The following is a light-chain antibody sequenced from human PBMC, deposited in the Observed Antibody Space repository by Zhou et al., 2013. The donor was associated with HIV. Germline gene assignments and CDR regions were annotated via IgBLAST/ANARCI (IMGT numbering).Light chain of an antibody. CDR1: QDIKNY. CDR3: QQYDHLPPT. Sequence: DIQMTQSPSRLSASVGDRITITCQASQDIKNYLNWYQQKPGKVPKVVIFDVSDLETGVPSRFSGSGSGTYFSLTISSLQPEDVATYYCQQYDHLPPTFGGGTKVEIK. J-gene: IGKJ4*01. V-gene: IGKV1-33*01. CDR2: DVS.